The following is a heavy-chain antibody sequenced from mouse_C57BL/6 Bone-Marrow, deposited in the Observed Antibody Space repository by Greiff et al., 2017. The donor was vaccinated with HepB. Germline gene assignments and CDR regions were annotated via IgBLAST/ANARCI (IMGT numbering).Heavy chain of an antibody. D-gene: IGHD1-1*01. J-gene: IGHJ4*01. CDR3: ARPHYYGSSLYAMDY. CDR1: GYAFTNYL. V-gene: IGHV1-54*01. Sequence: QVQLQQSGAELVRPGTSVKVSCKASGYAFTNYLIEWVKQRPGQGLEWIGVINPGSGGTNYNEKFKGKATLTADKSSSTAYMQLSSLTSEDSAVYFCARPHYYGSSLYAMDYWGQGTSVTVSS. CDR2: INPGSGGT.